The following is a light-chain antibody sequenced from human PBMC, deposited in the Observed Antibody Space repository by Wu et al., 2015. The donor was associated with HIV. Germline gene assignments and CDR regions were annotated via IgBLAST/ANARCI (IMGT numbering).Light chain of an antibody. J-gene: IGKJ1*01. CDR2: GAS. Sequence: EIVLRQSPGTLSLSPGERAILSCRASQRISNTYLAWYQQKPGQAPRLLIYGASIRATGIPDRFSGSGYGTDFSLIISTLEPEDSAVYYCQQSGSSPLTFGQGTRVE. CDR1: QRISNTY. CDR3: QQSGSSPLT. V-gene: IGKV3-20*01.